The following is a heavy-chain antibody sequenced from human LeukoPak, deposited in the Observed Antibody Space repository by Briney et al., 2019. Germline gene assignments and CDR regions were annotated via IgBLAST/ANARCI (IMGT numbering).Heavy chain of an antibody. CDR2: IYYSGST. CDR1: GGSISSYY. CDR3: ARLYHEAVADYYFDY. Sequence: SETLSLTCTVSGGSISSYYWSWIRQPPGKGLEWIGYIYYSGSTNYNPSLKSRVTISVDTSKNQFSLKLSSVTAADTAVYYCARLYHEAVADYYFDYWGQGTLVTVSS. D-gene: IGHD6-19*01. V-gene: IGHV4-59*08. J-gene: IGHJ4*02.